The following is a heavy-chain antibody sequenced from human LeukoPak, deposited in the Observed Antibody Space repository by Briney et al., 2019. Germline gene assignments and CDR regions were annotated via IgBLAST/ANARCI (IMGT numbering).Heavy chain of an antibody. J-gene: IGHJ3*02. D-gene: IGHD4-17*01. Sequence: SVKVSCKASGGTFNSYAINWVRQAPGQGLEWMGGSVPMFGTTNFAPEFQGRVTITADEFTSTAYMELTSLKSEDTAVYYCARGTTVTTAVLVPNDAFDIWGQGTMVTVSS. V-gene: IGHV1-69*13. CDR3: ARGTTVTTAVLVPNDAFDI. CDR1: GGTFNSYA. CDR2: SVPMFGTT.